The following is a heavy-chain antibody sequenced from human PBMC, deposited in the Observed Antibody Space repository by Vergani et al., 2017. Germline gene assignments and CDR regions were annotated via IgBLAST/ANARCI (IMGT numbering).Heavy chain of an antibody. CDR3: ATPQTVTTGGMEV. J-gene: IGHJ6*02. D-gene: IGHD4-17*01. V-gene: IGHV1-69-2*01. Sequence: EVQLVQSGAEVKKPGATMKISCKVSGYTFTDHYMHWVTQAPGKGLAWMGLVDPEDGETIYAEKFKGRVTIAADTSTDTSHLELISLRSEDTAVYYCATPQTVTTGGMEVWGQGTTVIVSS. CDR1: GYTFTDHY. CDR2: VDPEDGET.